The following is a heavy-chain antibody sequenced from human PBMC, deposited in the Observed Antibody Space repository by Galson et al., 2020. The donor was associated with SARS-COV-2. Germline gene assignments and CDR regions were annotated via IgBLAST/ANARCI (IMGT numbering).Heavy chain of an antibody. CDR1: GYTLTELS. J-gene: IGHJ3*02. D-gene: IGHD4-17*01. CDR2: FDPEDGET. V-gene: IGHV1-24*01. Sequence: ASVKVSCKVSGYTLTELSMHWVRQAPGKGLEWMGGFDPEDGETIYAQKFQGRVTMTEDTSTDTAYMELSSLRSEDTAVYYCATVDSPDYGGNSRDAFDIWGQGTMVTVAS. CDR3: ATVDSPDYGGNSRDAFDI.